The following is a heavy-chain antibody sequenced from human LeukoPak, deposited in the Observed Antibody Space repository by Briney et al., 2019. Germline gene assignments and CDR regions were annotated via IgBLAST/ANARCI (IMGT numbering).Heavy chain of an antibody. Sequence: GGSLRLSCAASGFTFSSYGMSWVRQAPGKGLEWVSAISGSGDTSYYADSVKGRFTISRDNSKNTLYLQMNSLRAEDTAVYYCARDLMIAGNWNWFDPWGQGTLVTVSS. J-gene: IGHJ5*02. D-gene: IGHD3-22*01. CDR3: ARDLMIAGNWNWFDP. CDR1: GFTFSSYG. V-gene: IGHV3-23*01. CDR2: ISGSGDTS.